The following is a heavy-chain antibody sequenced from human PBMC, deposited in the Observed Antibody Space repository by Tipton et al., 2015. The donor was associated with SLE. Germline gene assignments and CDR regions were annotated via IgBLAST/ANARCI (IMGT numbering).Heavy chain of an antibody. CDR1: VGSISIYY. CDR3: VRVSSSGWRPYNWFDP. D-gene: IGHD6-19*01. J-gene: IGHJ5*02. V-gene: IGHV4-59*08. Sequence: TLSLTCSVSVGSISIYYWTWIRQPPGKGLEWIGYIYYTGITNYNPSLKSRVTLSVDTYRNQFSLTRNSVTAADTAVYYCVRVSSSGWRPYNWFDPWGQGNRVTVAS. CDR2: IYYTGIT.